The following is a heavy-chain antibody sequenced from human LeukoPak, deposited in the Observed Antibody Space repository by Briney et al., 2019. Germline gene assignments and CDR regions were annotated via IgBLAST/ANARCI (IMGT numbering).Heavy chain of an antibody. Sequence: AASVNVSFKASGGTFSSYAISWVRPAPGQGLEWMGGIIPIFGTANYAQKFQGRVTITADESTSTAYMELSSLRSEDTAVYYCARGYSSSWPLDYWGQGTLVTVSS. CDR1: GGTFSSYA. V-gene: IGHV1-69*01. CDR3: ARGYSSSWPLDY. J-gene: IGHJ4*02. D-gene: IGHD6-13*01. CDR2: IIPIFGTA.